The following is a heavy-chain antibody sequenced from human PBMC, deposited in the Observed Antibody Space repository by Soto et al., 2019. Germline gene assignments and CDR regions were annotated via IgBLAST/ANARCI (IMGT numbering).Heavy chain of an antibody. V-gene: IGHV4-59*01. CDR3: GRILDYYDSSGLDY. CDR1: DGSSSSYC. CDR2: IYYSGST. J-gene: IGHJ4*02. D-gene: IGHD3-22*01. Sequence: SVGDGSSSSYCWSRIRQNPGKGLEWIGYIYYSGSTNYNPSLKGRVTISVDTSKNQFPLKLSSVTASDTAVYYCGRILDYYDSSGLDYWGQGTLVTVSS.